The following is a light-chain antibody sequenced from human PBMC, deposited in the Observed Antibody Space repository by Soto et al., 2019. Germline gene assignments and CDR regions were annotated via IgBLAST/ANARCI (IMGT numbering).Light chain of an antibody. CDR2: QVT. CDR3: SSYTGSATYD. CDR1: SSDVGIYNY. Sequence: QSVLTQPASVSGSPGQSITISCTGTSSDVGIYNYVSWYQQHPGKAPKLMIYQVTNRPSGVSNRFSGSKSGNTASLTISGLQAEDEPDYYCSSYTGSATYDFXTGTKGTVL. V-gene: IGLV2-14*01. J-gene: IGLJ1*01.